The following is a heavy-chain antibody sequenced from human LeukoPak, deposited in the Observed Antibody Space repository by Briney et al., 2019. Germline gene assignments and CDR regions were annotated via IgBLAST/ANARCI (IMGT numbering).Heavy chain of an antibody. CDR1: GFTFSSYW. V-gene: IGHV3-74*01. Sequence: GGSLRLSCAASGFTFSSYWMHWVRQAPGKGLVWVSRINSDGSSTSYADSVKGRFTISRDNSKNTLYLQMNSLRAEDTAVYYCAKEPGVVVAANYFDYWGQGTLVTVSS. CDR3: AKEPGVVVAANYFDY. D-gene: IGHD2-15*01. CDR2: INSDGSST. J-gene: IGHJ4*02.